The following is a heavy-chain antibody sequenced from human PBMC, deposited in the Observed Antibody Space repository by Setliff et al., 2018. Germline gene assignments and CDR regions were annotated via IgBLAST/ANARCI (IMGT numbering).Heavy chain of an antibody. J-gene: IGHJ3*02. V-gene: IGHV1-18*01. CDR3: ARRMWELRSDAFDI. D-gene: IGHD1-26*01. CDR1: GYTFTNYG. CDR2: ISAYNGNT. Sequence: ASVKVSCKASGYTFTNYGISWVRQAPGQGLEWMGWISAYNGNTNYAQKLQGRVTMTTDTSTSTAYMELSSLRSEDTALYYCARRMWELRSDAFDIWGQGTMVTVS.